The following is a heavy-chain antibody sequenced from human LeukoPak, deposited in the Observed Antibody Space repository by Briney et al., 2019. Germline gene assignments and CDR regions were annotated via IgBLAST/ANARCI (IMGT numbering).Heavy chain of an antibody. CDR1: GFTITKNY. V-gene: IGHV3-66*02. CDR2: IYTDGST. J-gene: IGHJ4*02. Sequence: PGGSLRLSCGASGFTITKNYMNWVRQAPGKGLEWVSVIYTDGSTYYADSVKGRFTISSDNSNNTVYLQMNSLNAEDTAVYYCARSWNARLNFDYWGQGTLVTVSS. CDR3: ARSWNARLNFDY. D-gene: IGHD1-1*01.